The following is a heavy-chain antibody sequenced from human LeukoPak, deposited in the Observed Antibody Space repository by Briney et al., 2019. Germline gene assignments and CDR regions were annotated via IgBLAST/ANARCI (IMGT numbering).Heavy chain of an antibody. D-gene: IGHD5-24*01. V-gene: IGHV3-49*04. CDR3: TRDGEDGYNPFDY. J-gene: IGHJ4*02. CDR2: IRSKAYGGTT. CDR1: GFTFGDYA. Sequence: PGGSLRLSCTASGFTFGDYAMSWVRQAPGKGLEWVGFIRSKAYGGTTEYAASVKGRFTISRDDSKSIAYLQMNSLKTEDTAVYYCTRDGEDGYNPFDYWGQGTLVTVSS.